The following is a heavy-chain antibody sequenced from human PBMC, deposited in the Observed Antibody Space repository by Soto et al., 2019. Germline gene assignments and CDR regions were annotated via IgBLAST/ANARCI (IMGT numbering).Heavy chain of an antibody. CDR2: IIPIFGTA. CDR1: GGTFSSYA. CDR3: ARIFRWLLPSHYYYYGMDV. Sequence: QVQLVQSGAEVKKPGSSVKVSCKASGGTFSSYAISWVRQAPGQGLEWMGGIIPIFGTANYAQKFQGRVTITADESTSTAYMELSSLRSEDTAVYYCARIFRWLLPSHYYYYGMDVWGQGTTVIVSS. J-gene: IGHJ6*02. V-gene: IGHV1-69*01. D-gene: IGHD3-22*01.